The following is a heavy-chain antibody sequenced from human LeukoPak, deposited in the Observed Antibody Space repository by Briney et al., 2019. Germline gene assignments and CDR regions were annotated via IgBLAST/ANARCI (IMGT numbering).Heavy chain of an antibody. J-gene: IGHJ5*02. D-gene: IGHD1-26*01. Sequence: SVKVSCKASGGTFSSYAISWVQQAPGQGLEWMGGIIPIFGTANYAQKFQGRVTITTDESTSTAYMELRSLRSDDTAVYYCARDLIVGANGRFDPWGQGTLVTVSS. V-gene: IGHV1-69*05. CDR3: ARDLIVGANGRFDP. CDR1: GGTFSSYA. CDR2: IIPIFGTA.